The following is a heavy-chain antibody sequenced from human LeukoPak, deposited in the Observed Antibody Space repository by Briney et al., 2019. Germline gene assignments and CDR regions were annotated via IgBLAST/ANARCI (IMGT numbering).Heavy chain of an antibody. Sequence: SSYYWGWIRQPPGKGLEWVSAISGSGGSTYYADSVKGRFTISRDNSKNTLYPQMNSLRAEDTAVYYCAKDRNAASSMVYYFDYWGQGTLVTVSS. CDR3: AKDRNAASSMVYYFDY. V-gene: IGHV3-23*01. CDR1: SSYY. CDR2: ISGSGGST. J-gene: IGHJ4*02. D-gene: IGHD2/OR15-2a*01.